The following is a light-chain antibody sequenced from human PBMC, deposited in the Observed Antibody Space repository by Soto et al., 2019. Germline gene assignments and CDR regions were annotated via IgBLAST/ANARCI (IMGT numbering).Light chain of an antibody. CDR3: QQYNKWPIT. CDR1: QSVSSN. CDR2: GAS. J-gene: IGKJ5*01. Sequence: EIVMTQSPATLSVSPGERATLSCRASQSVSSNLAWYQQKAGQAPRLLMYGASTRAIGIPARFSGSGSGTEFTLTISSLQSEDSAFYYCQQYNKWPITFGQGTRLEIK. V-gene: IGKV3-15*01.